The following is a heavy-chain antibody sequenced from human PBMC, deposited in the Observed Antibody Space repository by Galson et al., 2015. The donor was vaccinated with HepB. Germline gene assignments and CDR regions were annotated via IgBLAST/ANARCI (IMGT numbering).Heavy chain of an antibody. CDR2: SRWKSATI. D-gene: IGHD3-10*01. Sequence: SRRRACAASGFTFADYAMNRGGKERGKGKEWGGGSRWKSATIGDADSVKGRFTTSRDNAKNPLDLEMNSLRAEDTALYFCAKDMATNILRGAIISHYPYGMPLGGQDPALTVSS. V-gene: IGHV3-9*01. CDR3: AKDMATNILRGAIISHYPYGMPL. CDR1: GFTFADYA. J-gene: IGHJ6*02.